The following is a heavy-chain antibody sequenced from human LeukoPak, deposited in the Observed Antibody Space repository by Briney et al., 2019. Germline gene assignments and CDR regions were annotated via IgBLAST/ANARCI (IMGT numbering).Heavy chain of an antibody. J-gene: IGHJ4*02. D-gene: IGHD4-17*01. CDR3: ARVGGDYPYFDY. CDR1: GGTFSICA. V-gene: IGHV1-69*06. Sequence: GASVKVSCKASGGTFSICAFSWVRQAPGQGLEWMEVIIPIFGTANYAQKFQGRVTITADKSTSTAYMELSSLRSEDTAVYYCARVGGDYPYFDYWGQGTLVTVSS. CDR2: IIPIFGTA.